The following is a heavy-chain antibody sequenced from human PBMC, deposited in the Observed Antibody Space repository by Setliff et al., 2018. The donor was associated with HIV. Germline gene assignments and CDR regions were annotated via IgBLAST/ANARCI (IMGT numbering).Heavy chain of an antibody. D-gene: IGHD1-26*01. J-gene: IGHJ4*02. V-gene: IGHV3-74*01. Sequence: GSLRLSCAASGFIFSSSWMHWVRQAPGKGPVWVSRINNDGSITTYADSVEGRFTVSRDNARNTLYLQMNSLRADDTAVYYCATSPGWEILPYPNYWGQGTLVTVSS. CDR3: ATSPGWEILPYPNY. CDR1: GFIFSSSW. CDR2: INNDGSIT.